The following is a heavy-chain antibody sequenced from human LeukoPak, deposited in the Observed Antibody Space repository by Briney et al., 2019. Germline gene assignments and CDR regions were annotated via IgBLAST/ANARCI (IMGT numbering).Heavy chain of an antibody. D-gene: IGHD5-24*01. V-gene: IGHV3-53*01. Sequence: GGSLRLSCAASGFTVSSNYMSWVRQAPGEGLEWVSVIYSGGSTYYADSVKGRFTISRDNSKNTLYLQMNSLRAEDTAVYYCAKDQRWLQFSVWGQGTLVTVSS. CDR2: IYSGGST. CDR1: GFTVSSNY. CDR3: AKDQRWLQFSV. J-gene: IGHJ4*02.